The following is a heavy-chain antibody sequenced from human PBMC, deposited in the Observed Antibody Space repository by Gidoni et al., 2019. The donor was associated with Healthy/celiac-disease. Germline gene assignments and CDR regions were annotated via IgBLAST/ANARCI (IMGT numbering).Heavy chain of an antibody. J-gene: IGHJ4*02. Sequence: EVQLVESGGGLVQPGGSLRLSCAASGFTFSSYSMNWVRQAPGKGLEWVSYISSSSSTIYYADSVKGRFTISRDNAKNSLYLQMNSLRDEDTAVYYCARDNGDCSGGSCYTELDYWGQGTLVTVSS. CDR1: GFTFSSYS. CDR2: ISSSSSTI. D-gene: IGHD2-15*01. CDR3: ARDNGDCSGGSCYTELDY. V-gene: IGHV3-48*02.